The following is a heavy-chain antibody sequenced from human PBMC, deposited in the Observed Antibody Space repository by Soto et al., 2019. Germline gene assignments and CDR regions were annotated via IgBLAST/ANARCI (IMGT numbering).Heavy chain of an antibody. D-gene: IGHD3-10*01. V-gene: IGHV4-31*03. Sequence: PSETLSLTCTVSGGSISSGGYYWSWIRQHPGKGLEWIGYIYYSGSTYYNPSLKSRVTISVDTSKNQFSLKLSSVTAADTAVYYCARGSWFGDFLDYWGQGTLVTVS. CDR1: GGSISSGGYY. J-gene: IGHJ4*02. CDR2: IYYSGST. CDR3: ARGSWFGDFLDY.